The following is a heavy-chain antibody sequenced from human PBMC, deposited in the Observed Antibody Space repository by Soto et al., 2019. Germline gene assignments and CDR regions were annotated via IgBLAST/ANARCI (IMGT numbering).Heavy chain of an antibody. CDR1: GFTFSSYG. J-gene: IGHJ3*02. D-gene: IGHD3-22*01. CDR2: ISYDGSNK. Sequence: QPGGSLRLSCAASGFTFSSYGMHWVRQAPGKGLEWVAVISYDGSNKYYADSVKGRFTISRDNSKNTLYLQMNSLRAEDTAVYYCAKDPNRYYDTIGAFDIWGQGTVVTVSS. CDR3: AKDPNRYYDTIGAFDI. V-gene: IGHV3-30*18.